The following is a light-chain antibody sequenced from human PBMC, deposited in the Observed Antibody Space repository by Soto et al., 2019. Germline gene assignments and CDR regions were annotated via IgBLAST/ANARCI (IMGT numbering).Light chain of an antibody. J-gene: IGKJ1*01. CDR3: LQYYDYRT. CDR2: KAS. Sequence: DIQMTQSPSTLSASVGDTISITCRASQSISNLLAWFQQKPGKAPEILIYKASSLESGVPSRFSGSGSGTEFTLTISSLQPEDFATYYCLQYYDYRTFGQGTKA. V-gene: IGKV1-5*03. CDR1: QSISNL.